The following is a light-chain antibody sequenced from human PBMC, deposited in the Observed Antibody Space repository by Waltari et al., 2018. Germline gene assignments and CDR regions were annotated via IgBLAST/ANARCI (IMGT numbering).Light chain of an antibody. Sequence: QSALTQPASVSGSPGQSITISCTGTSSDVGSYNLVSWYQQHPGKAPKLMIYEGSKRPSGVSSRCSGSKSGNTASLTISGRQAEDEADYYCCSYAGSSTHVVFGGGTKLTVL. V-gene: IGLV2-23*01. CDR3: CSYAGSSTHVV. J-gene: IGLJ2*01. CDR2: EGS. CDR1: SSDVGSYNL.